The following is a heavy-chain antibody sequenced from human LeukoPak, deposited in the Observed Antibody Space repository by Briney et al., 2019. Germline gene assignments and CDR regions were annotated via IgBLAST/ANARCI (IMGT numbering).Heavy chain of an antibody. J-gene: IGHJ4*02. CDR3: ATYDFWSGYYTH. D-gene: IGHD3-3*01. V-gene: IGHV1-24*01. CDR2: FDPEDGET. CDR1: GYTLTELS. Sequence: ASVKVSCTVSGYTLTELSMHWVRQAPGKGLEWMGGFDPEDGETIYAQKFQGRVTMTEDTSTDTAYMELSSLRSEDTAVYYCATYDFWSGYYTHWGQGTLVTVSS.